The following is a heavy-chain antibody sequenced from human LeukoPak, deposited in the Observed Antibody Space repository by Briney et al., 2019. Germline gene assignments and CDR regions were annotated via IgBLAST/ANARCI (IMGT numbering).Heavy chain of an antibody. Sequence: PGGSLRLSCAASGFTFSNYAMTWARQAPGKGLEWGSVIYSGGSTYYADSVKGRFTISRDNSKNTLYLQMNSLRAEDTAVYYCARSSFLWFGELSEFDYWGQGTLVTVSS. V-gene: IGHV3-66*01. J-gene: IGHJ4*02. CDR2: IYSGGST. D-gene: IGHD3-10*01. CDR1: GFTFSNYA. CDR3: ARSSFLWFGELSEFDY.